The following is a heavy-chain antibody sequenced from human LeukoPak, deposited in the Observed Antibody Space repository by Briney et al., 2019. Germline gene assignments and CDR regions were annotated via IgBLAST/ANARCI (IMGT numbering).Heavy chain of an antibody. CDR1: GFTFSNYY. CDR3: AKDRRYCTNGVCYKVTLDY. CDR2: ISGSGTT. D-gene: IGHD2-8*01. Sequence: PGGSLRLSCAASGFTFSNYYMSWVRQAPGKGLEWVSAISGSGTTYYADSVKGRFTISRDNSKNTLFLQMNSLRAEDTAVYYCAKDRRYCTNGVCYKVTLDYWGQGTLVTVSS. V-gene: IGHV3-23*01. J-gene: IGHJ4*02.